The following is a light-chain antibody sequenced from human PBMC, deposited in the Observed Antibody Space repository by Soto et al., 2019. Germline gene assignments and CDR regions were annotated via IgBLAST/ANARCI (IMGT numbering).Light chain of an antibody. CDR1: QSVSGN. CDR3: QQYNNWWT. Sequence: EIVMTQSPATLSVSPGERATLSCRASQSVSGNLAWYQQKPGQAPRLLIYGASTRATGIPTRFSGSGFGTEFTLTISSLQSEVFAVYYCQQYNNWWTFGQGTKVELK. V-gene: IGKV3-15*01. J-gene: IGKJ1*01. CDR2: GAS.